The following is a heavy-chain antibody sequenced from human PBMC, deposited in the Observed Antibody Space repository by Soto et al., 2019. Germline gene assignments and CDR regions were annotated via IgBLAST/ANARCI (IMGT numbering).Heavy chain of an antibody. V-gene: IGHV3-23*01. CDR3: GKSRGRGSYTNWNVAL. J-gene: IGHJ2*01. Sequence: EVQVLESGGGLVQPGGSLRLSCAASGFTFSNYAMSWVRQAPGKGLEWVSTIHGGGDYTHYTDSVTGRFTISRANSRNTLLLHMNSLTAEDTAVCDRGKSRGRGSYTNWNVALWGRGTLVTVSS. CDR1: GFTFSNYA. D-gene: IGHD1-1*01. CDR2: IHGGGDYT.